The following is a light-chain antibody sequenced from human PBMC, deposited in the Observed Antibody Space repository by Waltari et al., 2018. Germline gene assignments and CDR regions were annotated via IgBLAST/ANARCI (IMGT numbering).Light chain of an antibody. CDR1: TIGGAVYDY. V-gene: IGLV2-11*01. J-gene: IGLJ1*01. CDR2: DVT. Sequence: QSALTQPRSVSGSPGQSVTFACTGTTIGGAVYDYVSWYQQHPDKPPKLILYDVTKRASGVPVRFSCSKSGNTASLTISGLQSEDEADYYCCSYAGLGIYVFGTGTKVTVL. CDR3: CSYAGLGIYV.